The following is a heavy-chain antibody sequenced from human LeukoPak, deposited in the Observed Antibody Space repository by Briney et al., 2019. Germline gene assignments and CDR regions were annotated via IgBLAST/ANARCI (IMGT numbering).Heavy chain of an antibody. CDR1: GGSIDNSIYY. CDR3: ARGGFYGHPFDF. CDR2: IYYTGTT. Sequence: SETLSLTCTVSGGSIDNSIYYWGWIRQSPEKGLEWIGSIYYTGTTDYNPSLESRVTISVDASNNQVSLTLNSVTAADTAVYFCARGGFYGHPFDFGGQGTLVTVSS. J-gene: IGHJ4*02. V-gene: IGHV4-39*07. D-gene: IGHD3-10*01.